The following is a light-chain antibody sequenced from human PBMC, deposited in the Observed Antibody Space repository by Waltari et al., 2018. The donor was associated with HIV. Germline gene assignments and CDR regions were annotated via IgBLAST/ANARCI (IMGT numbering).Light chain of an antibody. V-gene: IGLV2-14*01. CDR2: EVS. CDR3: SSYTSTITPVV. J-gene: IGLJ2*01. CDR1: SSDVGAYKY. Sequence: QSALTQPASVSGSPGQSITISCTGTSSDVGAYKYVSWYQQHPGEAPTLMIYEVSKRPSGVSYRFSGSKSDNTASLTISGLQAEDEADYYCSSYTSTITPVVFGGGTKLTVL.